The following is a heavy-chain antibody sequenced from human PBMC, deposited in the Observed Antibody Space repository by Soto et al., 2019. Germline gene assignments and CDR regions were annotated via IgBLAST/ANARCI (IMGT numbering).Heavy chain of an antibody. CDR2: ISSSGSNI. V-gene: IGHV3-11*01. CDR1: GFTFSDYY. J-gene: IGHJ6*02. Sequence: QVQLVQSGGGLVKPGGSLRLSCAASGFTFSDYYMSWIRQAPGKGLEWGSYISSSGSNIFYADSVKGRFTISRDNAKNSLYLQMNSLRAEDTAVYYCARVRGSYKYAMDVWGQGTTVTVSS. CDR3: ARVRGSYKYAMDV.